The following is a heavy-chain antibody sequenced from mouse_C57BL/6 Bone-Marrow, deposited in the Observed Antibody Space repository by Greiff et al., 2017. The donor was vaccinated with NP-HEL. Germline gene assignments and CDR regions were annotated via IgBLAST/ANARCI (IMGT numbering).Heavy chain of an antibody. CDR3: AREVYAMDD. J-gene: IGHJ4*01. V-gene: IGHV1-82*01. CDR1: GYAFSSSC. CDR2: IYPGDGGT. Sequence: QVQLQQSGPELVKPGASVKLSCKASGYAFSSSCMNWVKQRPGQGLEWIGRIYPGDGGTNYNGKFKGKATLTADKSSSTAYMQLSSLTSEDSAVYFCAREVYAMDDWGQGTSVTVAS.